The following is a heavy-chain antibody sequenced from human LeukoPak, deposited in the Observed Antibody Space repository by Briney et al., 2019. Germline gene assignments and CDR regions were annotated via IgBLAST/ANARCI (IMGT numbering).Heavy chain of an antibody. Sequence: GGSLRLSCAASGFTFSSYWMHWVRHAPGKGLVWVSRINSDGSSTSDAGSVKGRFTISRDNAKNTLYLQMNSQRAEDTAVYYCARVWAWSYDDWGQGTLVTVSP. CDR2: INSDGSST. J-gene: IGHJ4*02. CDR1: GFTFSSYW. CDR3: ARVWAWSYDD. V-gene: IGHV3-74*01. D-gene: IGHD2-15*01.